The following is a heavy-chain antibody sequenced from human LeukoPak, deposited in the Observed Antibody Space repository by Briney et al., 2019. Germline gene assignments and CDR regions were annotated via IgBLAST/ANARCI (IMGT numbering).Heavy chain of an antibody. V-gene: IGHV1-46*01. CDR1: GGTFSSYA. CDR3: ARAVADFDY. J-gene: IGHJ4*02. CDR2: INPSGGST. D-gene: IGHD6-19*01. Sequence: ASVKVSCKASGGTFSSYAISWVRQAPGQGLEWMGIINPSGGSTTYAQKFQGRVTMTRDTSTSTVYMVLSSLRSEDTAVYYCARAVADFDYWGQGTLVTVSS.